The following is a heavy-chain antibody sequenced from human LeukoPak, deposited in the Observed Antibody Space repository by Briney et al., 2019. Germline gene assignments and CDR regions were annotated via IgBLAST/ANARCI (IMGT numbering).Heavy chain of an antibody. Sequence: SETLSLTCTVSGGSISSSSYYWGWIRQPPGKGLEWIGSIYYSGSTYYNPSLKSRVTISVDTSKNQFSLKLSSVAAADTAVYYCARDTLGEGEDANYAVYYFDYWGQGTVVTVSS. D-gene: IGHD4/OR15-4a*01. J-gene: IGHJ4*02. V-gene: IGHV4-39*02. CDR2: IYYSGST. CDR3: ARDTLGEGEDANYAVYYFDY. CDR1: GGSISSSSYY.